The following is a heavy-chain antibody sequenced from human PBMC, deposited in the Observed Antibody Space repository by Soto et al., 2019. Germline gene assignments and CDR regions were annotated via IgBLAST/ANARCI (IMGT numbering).Heavy chain of an antibody. CDR2: NIPIFGTA. D-gene: IGHD3-3*01. V-gene: IGHV1-69*13. Sequence: VASVKVSGKASGGTFSNFVISRVRQAPGQGLEWMGGNIPIFGTANYAQKFQGRVTISADESTGTTYRELTSLRSEDTAVYYCSRAPILVGETTYEHYFDYWGQGTLVTLSS. J-gene: IGHJ4*02. CDR3: SRAPILVGETTYEHYFDY. CDR1: GGTFSNFV.